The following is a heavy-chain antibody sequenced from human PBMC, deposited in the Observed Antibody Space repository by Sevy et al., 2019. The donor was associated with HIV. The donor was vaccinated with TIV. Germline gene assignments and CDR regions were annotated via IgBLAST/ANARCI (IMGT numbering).Heavy chain of an antibody. V-gene: IGHV1-18*04. Sequence: ASVKVSCKASGYTFTSYGISWVRQAPGQGLEWMGWISAYKGKTNFAQKLQDKFTMTTDTSTSTAYMELRSLRSDDTAVYYCARDGQVYSSSSGGYYYYGMDVWGQGTTVTVSS. CDR2: ISAYKGKT. CDR3: ARDGQVYSSSSGGYYYYGMDV. J-gene: IGHJ6*02. D-gene: IGHD6-6*01. CDR1: GYTFTSYG.